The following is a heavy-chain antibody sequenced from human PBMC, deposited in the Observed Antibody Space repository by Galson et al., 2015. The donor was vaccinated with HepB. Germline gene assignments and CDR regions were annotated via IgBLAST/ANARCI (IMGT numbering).Heavy chain of an antibody. CDR2: ISAYNGNR. V-gene: IGHV1-18*04. D-gene: IGHD6-19*01. J-gene: IGHJ4*02. CDR3: ARAGPVAGPPRGCDY. Sequence: SVKVSCKASGYTFTDFGISWVRQAPGQGLEWMGWISAYNGNRNYAQNHQGRVTMTTDTSTSTAYMELRSLRSDDTAVYYCARAGPVAGPPRGCDYWGQGTLVTVSS. CDR1: GYTFTDFG.